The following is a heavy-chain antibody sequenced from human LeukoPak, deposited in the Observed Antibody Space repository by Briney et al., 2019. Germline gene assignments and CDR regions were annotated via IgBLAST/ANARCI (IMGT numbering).Heavy chain of an antibody. CDR2: ITSIDIT. CDR1: GLDFSGSS. V-gene: IGHV3-23*01. J-gene: IGHJ4*02. CDR3: VEGLRWSDY. Sequence: PGGSLRLSCTASGLDFSGSSMAWVRQAPGKGLEWVSAITSIDITYYADSLRGRFTISRDNSRNTLYLQMNSLRVEDTAVYYCVEGLRWSDYWGQGPLVTVSS. D-gene: IGHD4-23*01.